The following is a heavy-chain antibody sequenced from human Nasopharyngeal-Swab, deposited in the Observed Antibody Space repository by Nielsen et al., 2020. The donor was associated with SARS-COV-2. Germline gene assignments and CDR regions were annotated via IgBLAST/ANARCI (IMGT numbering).Heavy chain of an antibody. V-gene: IGHV3-15*01. D-gene: IGHD4-11*01. CDR3: TVDYTPYGTDV. Sequence: WIRQPPGKGLEWVGRIKSKTDGGTTDYAAPVKGRFTISRDDSKNTLYLQMNSLKTEDTAVYYCTVDYTPYGTDVWGQGTTVTVSS. CDR2: IKSKTDGGTT. J-gene: IGHJ6*02.